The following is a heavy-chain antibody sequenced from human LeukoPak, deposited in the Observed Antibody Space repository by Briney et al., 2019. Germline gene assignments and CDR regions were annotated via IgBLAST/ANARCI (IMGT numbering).Heavy chain of an antibody. CDR3: ARDADYYDSSGYPDY. CDR1: GFTFSSYG. V-gene: IGHV3-33*01. Sequence: GGSLRLSCAASGFTFSSYGMHWVRQAPGKGLEWVAVIWYDGSNKYYADSVKGRFTISRDNSKNTLYLQMNSLRAEDTAVYYCARDADYYDSSGYPDYWGQGTLVTVSS. D-gene: IGHD3-22*01. J-gene: IGHJ4*02. CDR2: IWYDGSNK.